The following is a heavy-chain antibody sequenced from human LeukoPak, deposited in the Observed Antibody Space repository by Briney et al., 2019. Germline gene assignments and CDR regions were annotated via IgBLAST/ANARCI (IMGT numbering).Heavy chain of an antibody. CDR1: GFTFSSHW. J-gene: IGHJ5*02. CDR3: AREVRNWFDP. V-gene: IGHV3-7*01. Sequence: GGSLRLSCAASGFTFSSHWMSWVRQAPGKGLGWVANIKQDGSEKYYVDSVKGRFTISRDNAKNSLYLQMNSLRAEDTAVYYCAREVRNWFDPWGQGTLVTVSS. CDR2: IKQDGSEK.